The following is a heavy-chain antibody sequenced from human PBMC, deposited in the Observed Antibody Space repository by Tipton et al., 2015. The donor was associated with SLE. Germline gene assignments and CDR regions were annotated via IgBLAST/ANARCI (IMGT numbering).Heavy chain of an antibody. CDR1: GGSLSFDY. CDR2: IYCSGDR. CDR3: ARGSDGEYVRYFDV. J-gene: IGHJ2*01. D-gene: IGHD4-17*01. Sequence: TLSLTCTVSGGSLSFDYWRWIRQSAGRGREWIGRIYCSGDRDYNPSLRSRVTMSIDASQNRVSLRLKAVSAADTAVYYCARGSDGEYVRYFDVRGPGTLVTVSS. V-gene: IGHV4-4*07.